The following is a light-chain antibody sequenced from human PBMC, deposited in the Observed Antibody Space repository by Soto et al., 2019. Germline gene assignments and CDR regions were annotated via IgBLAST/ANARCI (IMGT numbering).Light chain of an antibody. CDR1: QDLDKW. CDR2: KSS. CDR3: QQYSSYWT. J-gene: IGKJ1*01. V-gene: IGKV1-5*01. Sequence: ILMSQSPSSLSASVGDRVTITCRASQDLDKWLAWYQQKPGRAPNLLIYKSSTLRQEVPSRFSGFGSGTEYILTITDLQPDDFATYYCQQYSSYWTFGQGTVVEMK.